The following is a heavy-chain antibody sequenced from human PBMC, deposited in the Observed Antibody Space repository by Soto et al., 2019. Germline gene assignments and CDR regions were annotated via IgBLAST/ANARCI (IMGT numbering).Heavy chain of an antibody. CDR3: ARAVLAVAGDWSFDL. CDR1: GFIFSSYN. D-gene: IGHD6-19*01. J-gene: IGHJ2*01. Sequence: EVQLVESGGGLVQPGGSLRLSCAASGFIFSSYNMNWVRQAPGRGLEWVSYISLSSSTIYYADSVKGRFTISRDNAKSSLYLQMNSLRVEDTAVYYCARAVLAVAGDWSFDLWGRGTLVTVSS. CDR2: ISLSSSTI. V-gene: IGHV3-48*01.